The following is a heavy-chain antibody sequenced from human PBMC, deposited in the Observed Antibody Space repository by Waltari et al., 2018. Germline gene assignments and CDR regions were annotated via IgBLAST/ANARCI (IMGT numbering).Heavy chain of an antibody. CDR1: GLTVSSNY. D-gene: IGHD1-26*01. Sequence: EVQLVESGGGLIQPGGSLRLSCAASGLTVSSNYMSWVRQAPGKGLEWVSVIYSGGSTYYADSVKCRFTISRDNSKNTLYLQMNSLRAEDTAVYYCARDRRYSGSYYFDYWGQGTLVTVSS. V-gene: IGHV3-53*01. J-gene: IGHJ4*02. CDR3: ARDRRYSGSYYFDY. CDR2: IYSGGST.